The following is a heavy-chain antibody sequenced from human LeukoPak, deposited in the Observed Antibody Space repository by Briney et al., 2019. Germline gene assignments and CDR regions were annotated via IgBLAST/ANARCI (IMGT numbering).Heavy chain of an antibody. CDR1: GGSISNYY. CDR2: MYYSGST. D-gene: IGHD1/OR15-1a*01. J-gene: IGHJ5*02. CDR3: ARVEQLALRVGFDP. Sequence: SETLSLTCTVSGGSISNYYWTWIRQPPGKGLEWIGYMYYSGSTSYNPSLKGRVTISVDKSKKQFSLKLSSVTAADTAVYYCARVEQLALRVGFDPWGQGTLVTVSS. V-gene: IGHV4-59*01.